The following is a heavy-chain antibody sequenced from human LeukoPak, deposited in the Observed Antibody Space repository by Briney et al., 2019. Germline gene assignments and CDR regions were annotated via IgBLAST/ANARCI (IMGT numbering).Heavy chain of an antibody. V-gene: IGHV1-69*13. CDR3: ARGSLDFDF. J-gene: IGHJ4*02. CDR1: GYTFTGYY. Sequence: SVKVSCKASGYTFTGYYMHWVRQAPGQGLEWMGGIIPIYGTANYAQKFQGRLTITADESTSTAYMELNSLRSEDTAVYYCARGSLDFDFWGQGTLVTVSS. CDR2: IIPIYGTA. D-gene: IGHD3-3*01.